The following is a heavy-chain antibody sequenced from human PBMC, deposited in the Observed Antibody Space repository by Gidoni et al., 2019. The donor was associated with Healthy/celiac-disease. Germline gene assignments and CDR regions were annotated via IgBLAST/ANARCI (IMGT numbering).Heavy chain of an antibody. CDR1: GFTFSTYS. D-gene: IGHD6-19*01. CDR3: ARDPVVVAGPGLNRRDMDV. J-gene: IGHJ6*03. CDR2: ISSSSSYI. Sequence: EVQLVESGGGLVKPGGSLSLSFAASGFTFSTYSLNWVRQAPGKGLEWVSSISSSSSYIYDADSVKGRFTISRDNAKNSLYLQMNSLRDEDTAVYYCARDPVVVAGPGLNRRDMDVWGKGTTVTVSS. V-gene: IGHV3-21*01.